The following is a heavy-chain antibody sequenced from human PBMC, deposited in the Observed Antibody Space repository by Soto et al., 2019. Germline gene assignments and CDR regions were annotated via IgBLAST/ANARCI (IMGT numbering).Heavy chain of an antibody. Sequence: SVKVSCKASGYTFTSYAMHWVRQAPGQGLEWMGGIIPIFGTANYAQKFQGRVTITADESTSTAYMELSSLRSEDTAVYYCARDKGGVTRIAYCGGDCYPRAFDIWGQGTMVTVSS. D-gene: IGHD2-21*02. CDR1: GYTFTSYA. CDR2: IIPIFGTA. J-gene: IGHJ3*02. V-gene: IGHV1-69*13. CDR3: ARDKGGVTRIAYCGGDCYPRAFDI.